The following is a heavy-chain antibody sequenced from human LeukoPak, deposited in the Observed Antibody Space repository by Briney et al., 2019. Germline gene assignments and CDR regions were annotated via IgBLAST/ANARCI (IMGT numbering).Heavy chain of an antibody. CDR1: GFTFSSYS. J-gene: IGHJ4*02. Sequence: GGSLRLSCAASGFTFSSYSMDWVRQAPGKGLEWVSSISSSSSYIYYADSVKGRFTISRDNPKNALYLQTNSLRAEDTAVYYCAREAVDILTCPSFDYWGQGTLVTVSS. D-gene: IGHD3-9*01. CDR2: ISSSSSYI. V-gene: IGHV3-21*01. CDR3: AREAVDILTCPSFDY.